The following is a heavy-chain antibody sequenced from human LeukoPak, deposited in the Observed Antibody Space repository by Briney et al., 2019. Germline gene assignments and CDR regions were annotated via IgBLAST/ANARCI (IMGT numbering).Heavy chain of an antibody. CDR3: ARRITIFGVVIISYFDY. Sequence: GGSLRLSCAASGFTFSDYYMSWIRQAPGKGPEWVSYISSSGSTIYYADSVKGRFTISRDNAKNSLYLQMNSLRAEDTAVYYCARRITIFGVVIISYFDYWGQGTLVTASS. CDR1: GFTFSDYY. V-gene: IGHV3-11*04. J-gene: IGHJ4*02. D-gene: IGHD3-3*01. CDR2: ISSSGSTI.